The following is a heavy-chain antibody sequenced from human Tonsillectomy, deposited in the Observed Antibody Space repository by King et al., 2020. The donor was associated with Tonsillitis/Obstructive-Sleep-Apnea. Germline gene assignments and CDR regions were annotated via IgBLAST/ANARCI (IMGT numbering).Heavy chain of an antibody. D-gene: IGHD3-3*01. J-gene: IGHJ6*03. Sequence: VQLQQWGAGLLKPSETLSLTCAVYGGSFSGYYWCWIRQPPGKGLEWIGEINHSGSTNYNPSLKSRVTISVDTSKNQFSLKLSSVTAADTAVYYCARSDRYYDFWSGYYYYYYYMDVWGKGTTVTVSS. V-gene: IGHV4-34*01. CDR3: ARSDRYYDFWSGYYYYYYYMDV. CDR1: GGSFSGYY. CDR2: INHSGST.